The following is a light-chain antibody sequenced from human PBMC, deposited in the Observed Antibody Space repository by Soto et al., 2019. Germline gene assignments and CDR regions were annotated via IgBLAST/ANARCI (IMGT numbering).Light chain of an antibody. Sequence: DIHMTQSPSSLSASVGDRVTITCRTSQSINTYLNWYQQKPGKAPKVLVYGTSSLQSGVPLRFSGSGSGTDFTLTISSLQPEDFATYYCQESYSTLWGTCGQGTKVDIK. CDR1: QSINTY. CDR2: GTS. J-gene: IGKJ1*01. CDR3: QESYSTLWGT. V-gene: IGKV1-39*01.